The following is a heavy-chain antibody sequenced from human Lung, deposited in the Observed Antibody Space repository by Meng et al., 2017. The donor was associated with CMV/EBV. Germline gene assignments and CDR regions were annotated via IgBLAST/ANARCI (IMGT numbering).Heavy chain of an antibody. V-gene: IGHV3-49*04. J-gene: IGHJ4*02. CDR2: IRTRGYGATT. CDR3: SSPTTLSRSVDF. D-gene: IGHD4-11*01. Sequence: GGSLRLXCAASGFMFRDYPMTWVRQAPGRGLEWVALIRTRGYGATTEYAASVKGRFTVSRDDSNSIVYLQMNSLKTEDTAVYFCSSPTTLSRSVDFWGQGMXVTGAS. CDR1: GFMFRDYP.